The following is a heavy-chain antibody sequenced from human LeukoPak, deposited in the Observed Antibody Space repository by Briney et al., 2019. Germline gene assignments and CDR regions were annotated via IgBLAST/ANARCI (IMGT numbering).Heavy chain of an antibody. J-gene: IGHJ6*03. CDR2: IWYDGSNK. CDR1: GFTFSSYG. D-gene: IGHD5-18*01. Sequence: GGSLRLSCAASGFTFSSYGMHWFRQAPGKGLEWVAVIWYDGSNKYYADSVKGRFTISRDNSKNTLYLQMNSLRAEDTAVYYCAKQAAMAKGGYYYYYMDVWGKGTTVTVSS. CDR3: AKQAAMAKGGYYYYYMDV. V-gene: IGHV3-33*06.